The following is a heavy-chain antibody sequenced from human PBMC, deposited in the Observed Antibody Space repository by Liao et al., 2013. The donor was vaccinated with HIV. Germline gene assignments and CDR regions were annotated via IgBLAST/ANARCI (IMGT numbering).Heavy chain of an antibody. V-gene: IGHV4-39*07. Sequence: QLHLQESGPGLVKPSETLSLTCTVSSGSINSSSYYWGWIRQPPGKGLEWIGSTSHSGNTYYNPSLKSRVSISVDTSKSLFSLVVRSVTAADTAVYYCARGGDNAFDIWAKGQWSPSLQ. J-gene: IGHJ3*02. CDR1: SGSINSSSYY. CDR2: TSHSGNT. CDR3: ARGGDNAFDI.